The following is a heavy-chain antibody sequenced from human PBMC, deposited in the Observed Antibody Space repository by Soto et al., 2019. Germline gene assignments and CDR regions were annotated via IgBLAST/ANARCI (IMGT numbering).Heavy chain of an antibody. CDR1: GYTVTSYG. J-gene: IGHJ5*02. CDR3: ARVESSGFYNWFDP. CDR2: ISAYNGNT. Sequence: EASVKVSCKASGYTVTSYGISWVRQAPGQGLEWMGWISAYNGNTNYAQKLQGRVTMTTDTSTSTAYMELRSLRFDDTAVYYCARVESSGFYNWFDPWGQGTLVTVSS. V-gene: IGHV1-18*01. D-gene: IGHD3-22*01.